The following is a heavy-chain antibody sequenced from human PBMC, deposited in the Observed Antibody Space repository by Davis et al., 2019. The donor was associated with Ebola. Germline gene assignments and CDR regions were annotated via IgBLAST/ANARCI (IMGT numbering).Heavy chain of an antibody. J-gene: IGHJ4*02. CDR3: ARDRHDTSGYGY. D-gene: IGHD2-2*01. CDR2: MSYRGSI. Sequence: SETLSLTCTVSGGSVSPYYWSWIRQPPGKGLEWIGYMSYRGSINYNPSLKSRVTISVDTSKNQFSLKLTSATAADTAVYYCARDRHDTSGYGYWGQGTLVSVSS. CDR1: GGSVSPYY. V-gene: IGHV4-59*02.